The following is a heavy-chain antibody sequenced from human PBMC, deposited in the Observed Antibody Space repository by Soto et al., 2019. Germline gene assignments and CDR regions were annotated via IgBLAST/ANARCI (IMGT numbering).Heavy chain of an antibody. V-gene: IGHV2-26*01. CDR3: ARIQLPASYFYYMDV. Sequence: QVTLKEAGPVLVKPTETLTLTCTVSGFSLSNPRMGVAWIRQPPGKALEWLAHILSNDGKSYNTSLNSRLTISKDPSKSPVVLTMTNMDPVDTATYYCARIQLPASYFYYMDVWGKGTTVTVSS. CDR2: ILSNDGK. CDR1: GFSLSNPRMG. D-gene: IGHD2-2*01. J-gene: IGHJ6*03.